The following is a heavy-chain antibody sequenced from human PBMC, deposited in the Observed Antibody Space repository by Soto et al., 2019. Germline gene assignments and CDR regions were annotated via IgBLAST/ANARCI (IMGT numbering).Heavy chain of an antibody. CDR1: GFTFSSYS. V-gene: IGHV3-21*01. CDR3: ARDQADIVVVPAAMVAFDI. Sequence: GGSLRLSCAASGFTFSSYSMNWVRQAPGKGLEWVSSISSSSSYIYYADSVKGRFTISRDNAKNSLYLQMNSLRAEDTAVYYCARDQADIVVVPAAMVAFDIWGQATMVTVSS. J-gene: IGHJ3*02. CDR2: ISSSSSYI. D-gene: IGHD2-2*01.